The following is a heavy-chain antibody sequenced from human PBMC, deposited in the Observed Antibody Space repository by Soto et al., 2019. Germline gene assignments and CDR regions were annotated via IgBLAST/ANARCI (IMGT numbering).Heavy chain of an antibody. D-gene: IGHD3-22*01. CDR2: IYYSGST. J-gene: IGHJ3*02. CDR3: ASSHVYYDSSGSAFDI. Sequence: QVQLQESGPGLVKPSQTLSLTCTGSGGSISSGDNSWSWIRQHPGKGLEWIGYIYYSGSTYYNPSLKSRVTISVDTSKNQFSLKLSSVTAADTAVYYCASSHVYYDSSGSAFDIRGRGTMVTVSS. V-gene: IGHV4-31*03. CDR1: GGSISSGDNS.